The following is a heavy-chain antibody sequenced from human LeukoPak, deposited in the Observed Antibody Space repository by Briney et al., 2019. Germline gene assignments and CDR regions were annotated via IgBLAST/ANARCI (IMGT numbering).Heavy chain of an antibody. J-gene: IGHJ6*03. CDR2: TYYRSKWYN. Sequence: SQTLSLTCAISGDSVSSNSAAWNWIRQSPSRGLEWLGRTYYRSKWYNDYAVSVKSRITINPDTSKNQFSLKLSSVTAADTAVYYCAGVRITMVREPQLYYYYYYMDVWGKGTTVTISS. CDR1: GDSVSSNSAA. D-gene: IGHD3-10*01. CDR3: AGVRITMVREPQLYYYYYYMDV. V-gene: IGHV6-1*01.